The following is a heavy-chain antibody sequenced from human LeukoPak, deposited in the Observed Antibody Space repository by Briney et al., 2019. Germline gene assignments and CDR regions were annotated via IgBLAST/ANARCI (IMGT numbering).Heavy chain of an antibody. CDR1: GFTFSSYA. Sequence: GGSLRLSCAASGFTFSSYAMSWVRQAPGKGLEWVSIIIGSGVATYYADSVKGRFTISRDNAQNSLYLQMSSLRVEDTAVYYCARARGPTDAFDIWGQGTMVTVSS. V-gene: IGHV3-23*01. CDR3: ARARGPTDAFDI. J-gene: IGHJ3*02. CDR2: IIGSGVAT.